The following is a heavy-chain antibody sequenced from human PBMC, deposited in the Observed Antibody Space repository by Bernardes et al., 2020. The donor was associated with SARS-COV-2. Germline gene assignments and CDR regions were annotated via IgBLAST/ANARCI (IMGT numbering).Heavy chain of an antibody. V-gene: IGHV3-21*01. CDR1: GFTFSNYN. D-gene: IGHD3-3*01. CDR2: ISSGSSYI. J-gene: IGHJ6*02. Sequence: GGSLRLSCAASGFTFSNYNMNWVRQAPGKGLEWVSSISSGSSYIYYADSVKGRFTISRDNAKNSLYLPMDGLRAADSAVYYCSRDRDYANGAYYSYYYFHAMDVWSQGTTVTVSS. CDR3: SRDRDYANGAYYSYYYFHAMDV.